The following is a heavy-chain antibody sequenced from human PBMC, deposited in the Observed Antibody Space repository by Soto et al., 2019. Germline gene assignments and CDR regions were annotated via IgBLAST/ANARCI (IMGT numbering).Heavy chain of an antibody. Sequence: ASVQVSCKASGYTFTSYGISWVRQAPGQGLEWMGWISAYNGNTNYAQKLQGRVTMTTDTSTSTAYMELRSLRSDDTAVYYCARDGTYYCDSRGFADYWGQGTLVTVSS. V-gene: IGHV1-18*01. CDR3: ARDGTYYCDSRGFADY. D-gene: IGHD3-22*01. CDR2: ISAYNGNT. CDR1: GYTFTSYG. J-gene: IGHJ4*02.